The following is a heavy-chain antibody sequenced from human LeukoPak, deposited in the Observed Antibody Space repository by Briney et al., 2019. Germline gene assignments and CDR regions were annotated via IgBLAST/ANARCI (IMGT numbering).Heavy chain of an antibody. Sequence: SVKVSCKASGGTFSSYAISWVRQAPGQGLELMGRIIPILGIANYAQKFQGRVTITADKSTSTAYMELSSLRSEDTAVYYCARDLRSYYDSSGYYDYWGQGTLVTVSS. CDR1: GGTFSSYA. CDR2: IIPILGIA. J-gene: IGHJ4*02. V-gene: IGHV1-69*04. D-gene: IGHD3-22*01. CDR3: ARDLRSYYDSSGYYDY.